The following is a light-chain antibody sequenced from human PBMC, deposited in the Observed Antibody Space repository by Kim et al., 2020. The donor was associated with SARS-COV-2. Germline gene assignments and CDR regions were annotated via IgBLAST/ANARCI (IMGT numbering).Light chain of an antibody. CDR2: DAS. Sequence: DIVLTQSPATLSLSPGERATLSCRASQSVGRYLAWFQQRTGQAPRLLVYDASNRAAGIPARFSGSGSGTDFTLTISSLEPEDFAVYYCHQRTKWPGTFGQGTKLEF. J-gene: IGKJ2*01. V-gene: IGKV3-11*01. CDR1: QSVGRY. CDR3: HQRTKWPGT.